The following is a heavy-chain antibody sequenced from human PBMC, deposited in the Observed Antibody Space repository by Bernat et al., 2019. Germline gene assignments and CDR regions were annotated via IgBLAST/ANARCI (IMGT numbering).Heavy chain of an antibody. CDR2: IKQDGSEK. V-gene: IGHV3-7*03. CDR3: ASDPLHYFDY. Sequence: EVQLVESGGGLVQPGGSLRLSCAASGFTFSSYWMSWVRQAPGKGLEWVANIKQDGSEKYYVDSVQGRFTITRDNAKNSLYLQMNSLRAEDTAVYYCASDPLHYFDYWGQGTLVTVSS. J-gene: IGHJ4*02. CDR1: GFTFSSYW.